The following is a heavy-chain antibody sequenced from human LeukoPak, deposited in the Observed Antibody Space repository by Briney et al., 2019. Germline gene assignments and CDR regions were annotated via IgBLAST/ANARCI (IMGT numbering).Heavy chain of an antibody. CDR2: LVYDARS. CDR1: GFPFSSYG. V-gene: IGHV3-33*01. D-gene: IGHD6-19*01. CDR3: ARDLSAAFDF. Sequence: GGSLRLSCAAAGFPFSSYGMHWVRQAPGKGLEWVARLVYDARSDYANSVKGRFSISRDDSKNTLFLDMSNLRVEDTALYYCARDLSAAFDFWGQGVLVTVSS. J-gene: IGHJ4*02.